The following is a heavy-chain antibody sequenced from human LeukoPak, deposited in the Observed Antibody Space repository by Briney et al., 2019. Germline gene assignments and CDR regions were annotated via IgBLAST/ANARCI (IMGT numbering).Heavy chain of an antibody. CDR3: AKVPHYMDY. CDR2: ISGSGGST. CDR1: GLTFSSYA. V-gene: IGHV3-23*01. Sequence: GGSLRLSCAASGLTFSSYAMSWVRQAPGKGLEWVSAISGSGGSTYYADSVKGRFTISRDNSKNTRYLQMNSLRAEATAVYYCAKVPHYMDYWGQGTLVTVSS. J-gene: IGHJ4*02.